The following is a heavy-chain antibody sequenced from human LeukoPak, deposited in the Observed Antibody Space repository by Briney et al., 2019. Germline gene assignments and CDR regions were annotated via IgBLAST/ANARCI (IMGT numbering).Heavy chain of an antibody. V-gene: IGHV4-4*07. CDR1: GGSISSYY. D-gene: IGHD3-9*01. CDR2: IYTSGST. J-gene: IGHJ6*03. Sequence: SETLSLTCTVSGGSISSYYWSWIRQPAGKGLEWIGRIYTSGSTNYNPSLKSRVTMSVDTSKNQFSLKLSSVTAADTAVYYCARNPQNYDILTGLYYYYYMDVWGKGTTVTVSS. CDR3: ARNPQNYDILTGLYYYYYMDV.